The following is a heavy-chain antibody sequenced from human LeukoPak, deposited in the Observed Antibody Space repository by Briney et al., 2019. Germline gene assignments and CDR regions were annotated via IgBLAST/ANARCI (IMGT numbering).Heavy chain of an antibody. J-gene: IGHJ6*03. D-gene: IGHD1-1*01. Sequence: ASVKVSCKASGYTFTNYGISWVRQAPGQGLEWMGWISAYNGNTNYAQKLQDRVTMTTDTSTSTAYMELRSLRSDDTAVYYCARGANWNDGCNYYYYMDVWGKGTTVTISS. CDR1: GYTFTNYG. V-gene: IGHV1-18*01. CDR2: ISAYNGNT. CDR3: ARGANWNDGCNYYYYMDV.